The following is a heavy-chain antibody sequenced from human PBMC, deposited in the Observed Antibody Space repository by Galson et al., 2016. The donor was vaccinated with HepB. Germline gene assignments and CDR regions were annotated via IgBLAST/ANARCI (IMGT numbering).Heavy chain of an antibody. Sequence: LSLTCAVYGVSFSPYYWSWIRQPPGKGLEWIGEINHSGSTNYNPSLKSRVTITVDTSKNQFSLKLSSMTAADTAVYYCAKNNIQVITLAEYFQYWGQGTLVTVSS. J-gene: IGHJ1*01. CDR1: GVSFSPYY. V-gene: IGHV4-34*01. CDR2: INHSGST. CDR3: AKNNIQVITLAEYFQY. D-gene: IGHD3-22*01.